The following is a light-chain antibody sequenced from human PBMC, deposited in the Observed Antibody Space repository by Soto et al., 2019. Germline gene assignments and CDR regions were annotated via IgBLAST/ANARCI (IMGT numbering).Light chain of an antibody. CDR1: SSNIGSNT. CDR3: GSWDSSLSADV. V-gene: IGLV1-44*01. Sequence: QSVLTQPPSASGTPGQRVTISCSGASSNIGSNTVDWYQHLPGTAPKVLIYGNNHRPSGVPDRFSGSKSGTSASLAISGLRSEDEADYYCGSWDSSLSADVFGTGTKLTVL. J-gene: IGLJ1*01. CDR2: GNN.